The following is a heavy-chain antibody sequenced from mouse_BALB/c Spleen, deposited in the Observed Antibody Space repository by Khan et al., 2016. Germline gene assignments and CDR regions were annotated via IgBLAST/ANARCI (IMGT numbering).Heavy chain of an antibody. CDR3: IRSFWDYYGSTWYFDV. CDR2: IHPGIGGT. J-gene: IGHJ1*01. Sequence: QVRLQQSGAELVRPGTSVKLSCKALGYTFTDYEMHWVKQTPVRGLEWIGAIHPGIGGTAYNQNFRGRAILTADKSSSTAYMELSSLTPEDSAVYYCIRSFWDYYGSTWYFDVWGAGTTVTVSS. D-gene: IGHD1-1*01. CDR1: GYTFTDYE. V-gene: IGHV1-15*01.